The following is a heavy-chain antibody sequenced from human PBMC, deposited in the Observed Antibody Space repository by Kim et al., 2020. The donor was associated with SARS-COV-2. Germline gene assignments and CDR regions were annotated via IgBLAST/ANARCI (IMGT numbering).Heavy chain of an antibody. CDR1: GFTFSSYA. Sequence: GGSLRLSCAASGFTFSSYAMHWVRQAPGKGLEWVAVISYDGSNKYYADSVKGRFTISRDNSKNTLYLQMNSLRAEDTAVYYCARGVEWLLFPHGAVDYWGQGTLVTVSS. CDR2: ISYDGSNK. V-gene: IGHV3-30-3*01. D-gene: IGHD3-3*01. J-gene: IGHJ4*02. CDR3: ARGVEWLLFPHGAVDY.